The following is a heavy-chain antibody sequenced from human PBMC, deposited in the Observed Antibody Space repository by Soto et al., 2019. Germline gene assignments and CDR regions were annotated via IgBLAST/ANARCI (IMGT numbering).Heavy chain of an antibody. D-gene: IGHD3-22*01. CDR2: IIPIIGII. V-gene: IGHV1-69*08. CDR1: GGTFSTYT. CDR3: AGDPDSHYNDSHASSYP. Sequence: QVQLVQSGAEVKKPGSSVKVSCKASGGTFSTYTITWVRQAPGQGLEWMGRIIPIIGIINYEQKFQGRVTITADKFTGTASMELTRLRSDDTAVYYCAGDPDSHYNDSHASSYPWGQGTLVTVSS. J-gene: IGHJ5*02.